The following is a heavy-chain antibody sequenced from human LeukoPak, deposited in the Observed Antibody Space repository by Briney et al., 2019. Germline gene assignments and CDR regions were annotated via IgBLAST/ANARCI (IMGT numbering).Heavy chain of an antibody. V-gene: IGHV1-18*01. J-gene: IGHJ6*03. CDR1: GYSFTSYG. CDR2: ISAYHGNT. CDR3: AREGGVDRVSYYYMDV. Sequence: GASVKVSCKASGYSFTSYGISWVRQAPGQGLEWTGWISAYHGNTNYAQKLQGTVTVTKDTSTSTDYMELRSLRSDDTAVYYGAREGGVDRVSYYYMDVWCKGTTVTVSS. D-gene: IGHD1-26*01.